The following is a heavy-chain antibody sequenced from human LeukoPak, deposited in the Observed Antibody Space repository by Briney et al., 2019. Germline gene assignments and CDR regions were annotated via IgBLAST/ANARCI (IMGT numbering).Heavy chain of an antibody. CDR3: AGDTPPGGDYYFDY. CDR2: IWNAGTNT. Sequence: GGSLRLSCAASGFSFSTYGMHWVRQAPGKGLGWVALIWNAGTNTYYADPVKGRFTISRDNSKNTLYLQMNSLRAEDTAVYYCAGDTPPGGDYYFDYWGQGTLVIVSS. V-gene: IGHV3-33*01. J-gene: IGHJ4*02. D-gene: IGHD3-16*01. CDR1: GFSFSTYG.